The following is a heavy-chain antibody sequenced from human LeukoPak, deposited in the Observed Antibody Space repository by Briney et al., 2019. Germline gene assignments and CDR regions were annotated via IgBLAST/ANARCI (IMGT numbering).Heavy chain of an antibody. CDR1: GYTFTRHW. D-gene: IGHD5-18*01. CDR3: ARLSGYSYGQHPDWFDP. Sequence: GESLKISCQGSGYTFTRHWIAWVRKMPGKGLEYMGSIYPGDYDTRYSPSFEGQVTISVDKSISSAYVQWSSLKASDTAMYYCARLSGYSYGQHPDWFDPWGQGTLVTVSS. V-gene: IGHV5-51*01. J-gene: IGHJ5*02. CDR2: IYPGDYDT.